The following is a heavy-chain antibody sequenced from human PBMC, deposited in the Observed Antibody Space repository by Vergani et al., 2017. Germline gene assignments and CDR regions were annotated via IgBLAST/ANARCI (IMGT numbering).Heavy chain of an antibody. CDR1: GYTFTSYY. J-gene: IGHJ5*02. CDR2: INPSGGST. CDR3: AGTPGIAAAGTGWFDP. V-gene: IGHV1-46*01. Sequence: QVQLVQSGAEVKKPGASVKVSCKASGYTFTSYYMHWVRQAPGQGLEWMGIINPSGGSTSYAQKFQGRVTITADESTSTAYMELSSLRSEDTAVYYCAGTPGIAAAGTGWFDPWGQGTLVTVSS. D-gene: IGHD6-13*01.